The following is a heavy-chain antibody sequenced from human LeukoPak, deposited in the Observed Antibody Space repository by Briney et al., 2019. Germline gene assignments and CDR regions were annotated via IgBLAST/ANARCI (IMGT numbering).Heavy chain of an antibody. CDR3: AKGDTALVTYNFDY. Sequence: GRSLRLSCVASGFTFDDYAMHWVRQAPRKGLEWVSGVSWNSGDIAYADSVKGRFTISRDNAKNSLFLQMSSLRPEDMALYYCAKGDTALVTYNFDYWGQGTLVTVSS. CDR2: VSWNSGDI. J-gene: IGHJ4*02. V-gene: IGHV3-9*03. D-gene: IGHD5-18*01. CDR1: GFTFDDYA.